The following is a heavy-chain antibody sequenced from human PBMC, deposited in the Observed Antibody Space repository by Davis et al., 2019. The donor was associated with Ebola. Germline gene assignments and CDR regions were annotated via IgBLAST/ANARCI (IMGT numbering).Heavy chain of an antibody. J-gene: IGHJ5*02. CDR1: GDFISTDY. D-gene: IGHD3-22*01. CDR3: VSTAYDTSGWWFDP. CDR2: VSSTGSY. Sequence: MPSETLSLTCTVSGDFISTDYWSWIRQPPGKGLEWIGYVSSTGSYNYNPSPKGRVPISRDTPKNQISLKVNSVTAADTAVYYCVSTAYDTSGWWFDPWGQGKLVTVSS. V-gene: IGHV4-4*08.